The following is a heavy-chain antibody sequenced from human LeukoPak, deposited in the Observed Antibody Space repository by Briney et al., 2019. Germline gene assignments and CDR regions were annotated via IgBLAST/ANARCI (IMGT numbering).Heavy chain of an antibody. Sequence: ASVKVSCKASGYTFTTYYIHWVRQAPGQGLEWMGWINPNSGATNYAQQFQGRVTMTRDTSISTAYMELSRLRSDDTAVYYCARYCSSASCQSYFDYWGQGTLATVSS. CDR1: GYTFTTYY. CDR3: ARYCSSASCQSYFDY. J-gene: IGHJ4*02. V-gene: IGHV1-2*02. CDR2: INPNSGAT. D-gene: IGHD2-2*01.